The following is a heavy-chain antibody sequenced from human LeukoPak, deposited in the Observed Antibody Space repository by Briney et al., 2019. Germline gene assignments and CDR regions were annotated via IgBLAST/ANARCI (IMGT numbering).Heavy chain of an antibody. J-gene: IGHJ4*02. CDR1: GGSISSSSYY. CDR2: IYYSGST. Sequence: PSETLSLTCTVSGGSISSSSYYWGWLRQPPGKGLEWIGSIYYSGSTYYNPSLKSRVTISVDTSKNQFSLKLSSVTAADTAVYYCAKERAGYTNPYYFDYWGQGTLVTVSS. V-gene: IGHV4-39*07. CDR3: AKERAGYTNPYYFDY. D-gene: IGHD3-16*02.